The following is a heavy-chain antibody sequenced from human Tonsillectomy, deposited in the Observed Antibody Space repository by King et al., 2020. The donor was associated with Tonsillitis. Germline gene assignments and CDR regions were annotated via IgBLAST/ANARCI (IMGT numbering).Heavy chain of an antibody. CDR2: IKQDGSEK. Sequence: VPLVESWGGLVQPGGSLIVSCAASGFPVSSYWMSWVRQAPGKGLEWVANIKQDGSEKYYVDSVKGRFTISRYNAKNSLYLQMNSQRAEDTAGEDGARARGGAGEIGGQGTMGTGSS. V-gene: IGHV3-7*01. D-gene: IGHD3-16*01. J-gene: IGHJ3*02. CDR3: ARARGGAGEI. CDR1: GFPVSSYW.